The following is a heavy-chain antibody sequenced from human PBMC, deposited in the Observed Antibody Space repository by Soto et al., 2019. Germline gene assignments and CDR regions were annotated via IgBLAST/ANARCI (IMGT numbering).Heavy chain of an antibody. CDR2: ITPIFGTA. Sequence: QVQLVQSGAEVKKPGSSVKVSCKASGGTFSSYAISWVRQAPGQGLEWMGGITPIFGTANYAQKFQGRVTSTADEATSTGYQELSSLRSEDTAVYYCARAFPRYGDKTGYGMDVWGEGTTVTVSS. CDR1: GGTFSSYA. D-gene: IGHD4-17*01. J-gene: IGHJ6*04. V-gene: IGHV1-69*01. CDR3: ARAFPRYGDKTGYGMDV.